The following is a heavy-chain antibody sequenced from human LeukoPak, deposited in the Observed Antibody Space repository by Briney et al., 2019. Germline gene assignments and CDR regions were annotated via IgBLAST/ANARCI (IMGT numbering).Heavy chain of an antibody. CDR2: IYYSGST. Sequence: SETLSLTCTVSGGSISSGGYYWSWIRQHPGKGLEWIGYIYYSGSTYYNPSLKSRVTISVDTSKNQFSLKLSSVTAADTAVYYCARTYGNDFWSGYSWFDPWGQGTLVTVPS. J-gene: IGHJ5*02. V-gene: IGHV4-31*03. D-gene: IGHD3-3*01. CDR1: GGSISSGGYY. CDR3: ARTYGNDFWSGYSWFDP.